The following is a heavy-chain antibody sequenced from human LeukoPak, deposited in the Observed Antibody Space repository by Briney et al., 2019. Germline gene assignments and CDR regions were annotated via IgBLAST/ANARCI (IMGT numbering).Heavy chain of an antibody. CDR3: ATDSGKTNDAFDI. D-gene: IGHD3-10*01. V-gene: IGHV1-8*03. CDR1: GYTFTSYD. J-gene: IGHJ3*02. Sequence: RASVKVSCKASGYTFTSYDINWVRQATGQGLEWMGWMNPNSGNTGYAQKFQGRVTITRNTSISTAYMELSSLRSEDTAVYYCATDSGKTNDAFDIWGQGTMVTVSS. CDR2: MNPNSGNT.